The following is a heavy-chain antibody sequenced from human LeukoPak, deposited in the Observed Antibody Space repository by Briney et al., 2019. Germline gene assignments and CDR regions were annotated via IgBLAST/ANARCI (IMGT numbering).Heavy chain of an antibody. CDR1: GFTFSSYA. CDR2: ISGSGGST. Sequence: PGGSLRLSCAASGFTFSSYAMSWVRQAPGKGLEWVSAISGSGGSTYYADSVKGRFTISRGNSKNTLYLQMNSLRAEDTAVYYCAEVSLVVAATPAWFDPWGQGTLVTVSS. V-gene: IGHV3-23*01. CDR3: AEVSLVVAATPAWFDP. J-gene: IGHJ5*02. D-gene: IGHD2-15*01.